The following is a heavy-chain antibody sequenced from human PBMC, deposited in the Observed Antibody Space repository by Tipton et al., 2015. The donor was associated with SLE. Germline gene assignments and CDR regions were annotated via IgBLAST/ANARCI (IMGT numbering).Heavy chain of an antibody. CDR2: INHSGST. V-gene: IGHV4-34*01. CDR1: GGSFSGYY. D-gene: IGHD5-12*01. Sequence: LRLSCAVYGGSFSGYYWSWIRQPPGKGLEWIGEINHSGSTNYNPSLKSRVTISVDTSKNQFSLKLSSVTAADTAVYYCARDVDIVATMGHSRAFDIWGQGTTVTVSS. J-gene: IGHJ3*02. CDR3: ARDVDIVATMGHSRAFDI.